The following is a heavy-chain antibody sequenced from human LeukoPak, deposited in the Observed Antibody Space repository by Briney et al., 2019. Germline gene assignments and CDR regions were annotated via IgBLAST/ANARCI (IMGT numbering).Heavy chain of an antibody. CDR1: GGSFSGYY. CDR2: IYHSGST. Sequence: PSETLSLTCAVYGGSFSGYYWSWIRQPPGKGLEWIGSIYHSGSTYYNPSLKSRVTISVDTSKNQFSLKLRCVTAADTAVYYCARVVQSTDSSGFYLPEYFQHWGQGTLVTVSS. CDR3: ARVVQSTDSSGFYLPEYFQH. V-gene: IGHV4-34*01. D-gene: IGHD3-22*01. J-gene: IGHJ1*01.